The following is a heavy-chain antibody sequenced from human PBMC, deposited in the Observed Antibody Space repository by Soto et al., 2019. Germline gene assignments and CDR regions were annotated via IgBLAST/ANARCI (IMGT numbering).Heavy chain of an antibody. CDR3: AKDHAPRFLEWLPTRAYYYYGMDV. D-gene: IGHD3-3*01. Sequence: QVQLVESGGGVVQPGRSLRLSCAASGFTFSSYGMHWVRQAPGKGLEWVAVISYDGSNKYYADSVKGRFTISRDNSKNTLYLQMNSLRAEDTAVYYCAKDHAPRFLEWLPTRAYYYYGMDVWGQGTTVTVSS. J-gene: IGHJ6*02. V-gene: IGHV3-30*18. CDR2: ISYDGSNK. CDR1: GFTFSSYG.